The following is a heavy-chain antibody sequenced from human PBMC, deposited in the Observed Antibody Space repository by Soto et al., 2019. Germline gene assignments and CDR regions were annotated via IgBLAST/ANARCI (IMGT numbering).Heavy chain of an antibody. CDR2: IYYSGST. J-gene: IGHJ5*02. V-gene: IGHV4-39*01. D-gene: IGHD6-13*01. CDR3: ARHQSHSSSYVDP. CDR1: GGSIGSSSYY. Sequence: PSETLSLTCTVTGGSIGSSSYYWGWIRQPPGKGLEWIGSIYYSGSTYYNPSLKSRVTISVDTSKNQFSLKLSSVTAADTAVYYCARHQSHSSSYVDPWGQGTLVTVS.